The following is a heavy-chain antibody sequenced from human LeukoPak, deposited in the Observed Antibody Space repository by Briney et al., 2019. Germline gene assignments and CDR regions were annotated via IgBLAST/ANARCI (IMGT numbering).Heavy chain of an antibody. CDR1: GFTFSDSY. J-gene: IGHJ4*02. D-gene: IGHD7-27*01. V-gene: IGHV3-11*04. Sequence: GGSLRLSCAASGFTFSDSYMTWTRQAPGKGLEWVSFISNSGDSIYYADSVKGRFTTSRDNAKNSLFLQMNSLRAEDTAVYYCGRGRWGLDYWGQGALVTVSS. CDR2: ISNSGDSI. CDR3: GRGRWGLDY.